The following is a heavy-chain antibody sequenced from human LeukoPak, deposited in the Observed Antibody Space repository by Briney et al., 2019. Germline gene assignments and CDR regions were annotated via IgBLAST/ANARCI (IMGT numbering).Heavy chain of an antibody. V-gene: IGHV1-18*01. CDR3: ARGGDGDILTGLVFDY. CDR1: GYRFTSYG. CDR2: ISAYNGNT. Sequence: GASGKVSCKASGYRFTSYGISWVRQAPGQGLEWMGWISAYNGNTNYAQKLQGRVTMTTDTSTSTAYTELRSLRSDDTAVYYCARGGDGDILTGLVFDYWGQGTLVTVSS. D-gene: IGHD3-9*01. J-gene: IGHJ4*02.